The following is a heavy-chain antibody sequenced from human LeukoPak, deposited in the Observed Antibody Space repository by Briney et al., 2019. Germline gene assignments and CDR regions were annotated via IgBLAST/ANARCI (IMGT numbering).Heavy chain of an antibody. CDR2: INPSGGST. V-gene: IGHV1-46*01. CDR3: ARDLTEGGSGTPLLYGMDV. J-gene: IGHJ6*02. CDR1: GYTFTSYY. Sequence: ASVKVSCKASGYTFTSYYMHWVRQVPGQGLGWMGVINPSGGSTSHAQKFQGRVTMTRDTSTSTVYMELSSLRSEDTAVYYCARDLTEGGSGTPLLYGMDVWGQGTTVTVS. D-gene: IGHD3-10*01.